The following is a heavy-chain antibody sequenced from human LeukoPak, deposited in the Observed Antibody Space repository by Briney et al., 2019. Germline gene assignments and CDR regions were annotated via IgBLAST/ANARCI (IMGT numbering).Heavy chain of an antibody. CDR1: GGSISSYY. V-gene: IGHV4-4*07. Sequence: SETLSLTCTVSGGSISSYYWSWIRQPAGKGLEWIGRIYTSGSTNYNPSLKSRVTMSVDTSKNQFSLKLSSVTAADTAVYYCAKDGGPYCSGGSCYDFDYWGQGTLVTVSS. CDR2: IYTSGST. CDR3: AKDGGPYCSGGSCYDFDY. D-gene: IGHD2-15*01. J-gene: IGHJ4*02.